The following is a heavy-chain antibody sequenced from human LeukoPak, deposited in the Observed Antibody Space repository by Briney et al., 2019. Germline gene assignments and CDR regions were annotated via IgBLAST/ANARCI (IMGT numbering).Heavy chain of an antibody. J-gene: IGHJ4*02. V-gene: IGHV3-23*01. CDR1: GFTFNSYA. CDR3: ATQGGNFDY. CDR2: ISASGGST. Sequence: GGSLRLSCAASGFTFNSYAMSWVRQAPGKGLEWFSIISASGGSTYYADSVKGRFTISRDNSKNTLYLQMNSLRAEDTAVYYCATQGGNFDYWGQGTLVTVSS. D-gene: IGHD3-16*01.